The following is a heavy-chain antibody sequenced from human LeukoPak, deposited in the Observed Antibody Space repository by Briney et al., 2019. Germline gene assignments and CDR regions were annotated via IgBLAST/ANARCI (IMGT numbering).Heavy chain of an antibody. J-gene: IGHJ4*02. Sequence: SVKVSCKASGGTFSSYAISWVRQAPGQGLEWMGGIIPIFGTANYAQKFQGRVAITADKSTSTAYMELSSLRSEDTAVYYCARDIGYSSSWYDPLVGVWGQGTLVTVSS. D-gene: IGHD6-13*01. CDR1: GGTFSSYA. CDR2: IIPIFGTA. V-gene: IGHV1-69*06. CDR3: ARDIGYSSSWYDPLVGV.